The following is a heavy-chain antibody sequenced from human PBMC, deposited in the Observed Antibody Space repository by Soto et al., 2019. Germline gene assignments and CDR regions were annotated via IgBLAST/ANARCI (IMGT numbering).Heavy chain of an antibody. V-gene: IGHV1-18*01. D-gene: IGHD2-15*01. CDR3: ARDWYCSGGRCYNCFDP. CDR2: ISADNGNT. CDR1: GYTFTSYG. J-gene: IGHJ5*02. Sequence: QVQLVQSGAEVKKPGASVKVSCKASGYTFTSYGISWVRQAPGQGLEWMGWISADNGNTNYAQKLQGRVTMTTDTSTSTAYMEVRSLRADDTAVYYCARDWYCSGGRCYNCFDPWGQGTLVTVSS.